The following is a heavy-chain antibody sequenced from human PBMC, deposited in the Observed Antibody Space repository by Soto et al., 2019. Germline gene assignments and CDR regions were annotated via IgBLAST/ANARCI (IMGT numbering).Heavy chain of an antibody. CDR3: AKDHLLTTVTTVGY. Sequence: QVQLVESGGGVVQPGRSLRLSCAASGFTFSSYGMHWVRQAPGKGLEWVAVISYDGSNKYYADSVKGRFTISRDNSKNTLYLQMNSLRAEGTAVYYCAKDHLLTTVTTVGYWGQGTLVTVSS. J-gene: IGHJ4*02. CDR2: ISYDGSNK. D-gene: IGHD4-17*01. V-gene: IGHV3-30*18. CDR1: GFTFSSYG.